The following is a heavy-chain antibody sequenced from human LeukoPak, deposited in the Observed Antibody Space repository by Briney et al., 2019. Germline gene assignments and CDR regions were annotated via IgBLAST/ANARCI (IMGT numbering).Heavy chain of an antibody. V-gene: IGHV3-11*04. CDR3: AELGITMIGGV. CDR2: ISSSGSTI. CDR1: GFTFSDHY. Sequence: EPGGSLRLSCAASGFTFSDHYMDWVRQAPGKGLEWVSYISSSGSTIYYADSVKGRFTISRDNAKNSLYLQMNSLRAEDTAVYYCAELGITMIGGVWGKGTTVTISS. J-gene: IGHJ6*04. D-gene: IGHD3-10*02.